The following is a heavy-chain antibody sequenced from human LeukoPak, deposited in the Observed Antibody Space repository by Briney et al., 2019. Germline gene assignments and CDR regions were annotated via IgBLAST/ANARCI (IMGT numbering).Heavy chain of an antibody. CDR1: GFTFSSYS. CDR3: ARDQAGDFWSGYWSGDMDV. CDR2: ITTSSSYI. D-gene: IGHD3-3*01. Sequence: GGSLRLSCAASGFTFSSYSMNWVRQAPGKGLEWVSSITTSSSYIYYADSVKGRFTISRDNAKNSLYLQMNSLRAEDTAVYYCARDQAGDFWSGYWSGDMDVWGKGTTVTVSS. J-gene: IGHJ6*03. V-gene: IGHV3-21*01.